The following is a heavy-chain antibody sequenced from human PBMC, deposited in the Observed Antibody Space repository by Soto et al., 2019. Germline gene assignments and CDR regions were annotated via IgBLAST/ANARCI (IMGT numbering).Heavy chain of an antibody. J-gene: IGHJ6*02. V-gene: IGHV1-69*02. Sequence: QVQLVQSGAEVKKPGSSVKVSCKASGGTFSSYTISWVRQAPGQGLEWMGRIIPILGIANYAQKFQGRVTITADKSTSTAYMELSSLRSEDTAVYYCARVPEMVTPQGLYYYYGMDVWGQGTTVTVSS. CDR2: IIPILGIA. D-gene: IGHD5-18*01. CDR3: ARVPEMVTPQGLYYYYGMDV. CDR1: GGTFSSYT.